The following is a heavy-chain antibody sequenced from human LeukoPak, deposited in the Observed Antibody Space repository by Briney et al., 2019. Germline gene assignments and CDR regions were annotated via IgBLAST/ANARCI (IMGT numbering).Heavy chain of an antibody. V-gene: IGHV3-7*04. CDR3: ARAEPLVVAANDY. CDR1: GFTFSSYW. D-gene: IGHD2-15*01. Sequence: GGSLRLSCAASGFTFSSYWMSWVRQAPGKGLEWVANIKQDGSEKYYVDSVKGRFTISRDNAKNSLYLQMNSLRAEDTAVYYCARAEPLVVAANDYWGQGSLATVSS. CDR2: IKQDGSEK. J-gene: IGHJ4*02.